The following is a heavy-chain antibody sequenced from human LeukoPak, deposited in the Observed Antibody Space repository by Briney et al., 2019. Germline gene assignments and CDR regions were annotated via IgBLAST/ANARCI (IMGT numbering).Heavy chain of an antibody. Sequence: PSETLSLTCAVYGGSFSSYYWSWVRQPPGKGLEWIGEINHSGSTTYNPAPKSGVTISFNTSKNQFPLMLISVPAADMPVYYFARERNRPTYYDFWSGLGSWFDPWGQGTLVTVSS. CDR1: GGSFSSYY. J-gene: IGHJ5*02. V-gene: IGHV4-34*01. CDR3: ARERNRPTYYDFWSGLGSWFDP. CDR2: INHSGST. D-gene: IGHD3-3*01.